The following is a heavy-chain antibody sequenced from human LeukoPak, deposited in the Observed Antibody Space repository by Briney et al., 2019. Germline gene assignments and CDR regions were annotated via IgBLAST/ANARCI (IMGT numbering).Heavy chain of an antibody. CDR3: ARQWRELQLGY. CDR1: GFTFSTYA. D-gene: IGHD1-26*01. CDR2: MNQDGSEK. Sequence: PGGSLRLSCAASGFTFSTYAMSWVRQAPGKGLEWVANMNQDGSEKYYVDSVKGRFTISRDNAKNSLYLQMNSLRAEDTAVYYCARQWRELQLGYWGQGTLVTVSS. J-gene: IGHJ4*02. V-gene: IGHV3-7*01.